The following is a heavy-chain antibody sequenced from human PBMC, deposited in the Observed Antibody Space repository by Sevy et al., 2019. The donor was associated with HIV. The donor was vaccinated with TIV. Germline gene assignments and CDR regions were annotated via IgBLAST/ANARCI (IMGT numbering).Heavy chain of an antibody. V-gene: IGHV5-51*01. CDR1: GYSFDSYW. Sequence: GEALKISCKGSGYSFDSYWMGWVRQMPGKGLERMAVIYPRDSDTRYSPSFQGQVTVSADKSISTAYLQWSSLKASDTAMYYCARLPSLVREVFFDFCGQGTLVTVSS. D-gene: IGHD3-10*02. J-gene: IGHJ4*02. CDR2: IYPRDSDT. CDR3: ARLPSLVREVFFDF.